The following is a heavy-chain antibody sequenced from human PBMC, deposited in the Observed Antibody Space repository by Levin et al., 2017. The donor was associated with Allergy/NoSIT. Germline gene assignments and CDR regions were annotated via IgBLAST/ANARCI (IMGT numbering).Heavy chain of an antibody. CDR1: GYTFTSYG. CDR3: AREAGELPIYYYYYGMDV. Sequence: ASVKVSCKASGYTFTSYGISWVRQAPGQGLEWMGWISAYNGNTNYAQKLQGRVTMTTDTSTSTAYMELRSLRSDDTAVYYCAREAGELPIYYYYYGMDVWGQGTTVTVSS. CDR2: ISAYNGNT. D-gene: IGHD1-26*01. J-gene: IGHJ6*02. V-gene: IGHV1-18*01.